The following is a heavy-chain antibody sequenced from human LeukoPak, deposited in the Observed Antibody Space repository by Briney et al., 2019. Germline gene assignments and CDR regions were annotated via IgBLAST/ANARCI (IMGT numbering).Heavy chain of an antibody. J-gene: IGHJ4*02. D-gene: IGHD3-10*01. V-gene: IGHV3-23*01. CDR3: ARISVVSRSGPLDY. CDR2: VRSGAYT. CDR1: GFTFSSYA. Sequence: GGSLRLSCAASGFTFSSYAMTWVRQAPGKGLEWVSTVRSGAYTYYADSVKGRLSISRDNSKNTLYLEMNSLRAEDAAVYYCARISVVSRSGPLDYWGQGTLVTVSS.